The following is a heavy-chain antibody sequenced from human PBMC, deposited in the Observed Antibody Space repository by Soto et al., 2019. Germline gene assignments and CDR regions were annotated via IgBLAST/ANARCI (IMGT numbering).Heavy chain of an antibody. Sequence: QIQLQESGPGLVKPSETLSVTCTVSGDSVSGGSYYWNWIRQPPGKGLEWIGHIYYSGSTKYNPSLKRRITISVDTSKNQFSLKLTSVTVADTAGYYCARSVSFGEGDSWGQGTLVIVSS. V-gene: IGHV4-61*01. CDR2: IYYSGST. CDR3: ARSVSFGEGDS. J-gene: IGHJ4*02. CDR1: GDSVSGGSYY. D-gene: IGHD3-10*01.